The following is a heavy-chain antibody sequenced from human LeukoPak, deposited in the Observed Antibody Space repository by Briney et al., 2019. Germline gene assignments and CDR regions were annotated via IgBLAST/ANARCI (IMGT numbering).Heavy chain of an antibody. CDR2: IRYDGSNK. CDR1: GFTFSSYG. V-gene: IGHV3-30*02. D-gene: IGHD3-3*01. J-gene: IGHJ4*02. Sequence: GGSLRLSCAASGFTFSSYGMHWVRQAPGKGLEWVAFIRYDGSNKYYADSVKGRFTISRDNSKNTLYLQMNSLRAEDTAVYYCAKDGEFTIFGVVIIRSMDYWGQGTLVTVSS. CDR3: AKDGEFTIFGVVIIRSMDY.